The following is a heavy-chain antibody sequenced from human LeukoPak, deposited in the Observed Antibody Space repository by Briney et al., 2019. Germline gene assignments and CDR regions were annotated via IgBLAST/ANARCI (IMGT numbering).Heavy chain of an antibody. Sequence: SETLSLTCTVSGGSISSYYWSWIRQPPGKGLEWIGYIYYNGSTNYNPSLKSRVTISVDTSKNQFSLKLSSVTAADTAVYYCARVKYYDSSGPLDYWGQGTLVTVSS. D-gene: IGHD3-22*01. CDR2: IYYNGST. V-gene: IGHV4-59*01. CDR1: GGSISSYY. J-gene: IGHJ4*02. CDR3: ARVKYYDSSGPLDY.